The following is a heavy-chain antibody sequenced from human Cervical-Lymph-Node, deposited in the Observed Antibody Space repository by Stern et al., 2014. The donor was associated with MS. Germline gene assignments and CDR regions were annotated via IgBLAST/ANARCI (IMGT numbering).Heavy chain of an antibody. CDR2: IIPFFGTA. Sequence: VQLVQSGAEVKKPGSSMKVSCKASTATFSNIDISWVRQAPGQGLEWLGGIIPFFGTANYARKVQDRLRITADVSTSTVTMELSSLRSEDTAVYYCVRDQAGVAVYWGQGSLVTVSS. CDR1: TATFSNID. J-gene: IGHJ4*02. V-gene: IGHV1-69*01. D-gene: IGHD6-19*01. CDR3: VRDQAGVAVY.